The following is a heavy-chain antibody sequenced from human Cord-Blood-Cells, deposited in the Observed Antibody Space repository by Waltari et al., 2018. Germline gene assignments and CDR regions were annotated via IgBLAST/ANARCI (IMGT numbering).Heavy chain of an antibody. J-gene: IGHJ4*02. D-gene: IGHD7-27*01. CDR2: ISWNSGSI. V-gene: IGHV3-9*01. Sequence: EVQLVESGGGLVQPGRSLRLSCAASVFTFADFAMHGVRQAPGKGLEWVSGISWNSGSIGYADSVKGRFTISRDNAKNSLYLQMNSLRAEDTALYYCARNWGSDYYFDYWGQGTLVTVSS. CDR1: VFTFADFA. CDR3: ARNWGSDYYFDY.